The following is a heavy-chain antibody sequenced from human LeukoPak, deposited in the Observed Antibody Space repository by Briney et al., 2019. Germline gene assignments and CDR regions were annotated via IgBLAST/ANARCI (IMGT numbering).Heavy chain of an antibody. D-gene: IGHD3-10*01. J-gene: IGHJ4*02. CDR2: IIPIFGTA. CDR3: ARGITMVRGVIDYFDY. Sequence: SVKVSCKASGGTFSSYAISWVRQAPGQGLEWMGGIIPIFGTANYAQKFQGRVTITADESTSTAYMELSSLRSEDTAVYYCARGITMVRGVIDYFDYWGQGTLVTVSS. V-gene: IGHV1-69*01. CDR1: GGTFSSYA.